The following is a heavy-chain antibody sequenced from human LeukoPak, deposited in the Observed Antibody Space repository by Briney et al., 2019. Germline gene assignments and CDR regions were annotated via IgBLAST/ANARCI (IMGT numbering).Heavy chain of an antibody. Sequence: PGGSLRLSCAFSGITLSNYGMSWVRQAPGKGLEWVAGISDSGGSTKYAASVKGRFTISRDNPKNTLYLQMNSLRAEDTAVYFCAKRGVVIRVILVGFHKEAYYFDSWGQGALVTVSS. CDR1: GITLSNYG. CDR3: AKRGVVIRVILVGFHKEAYYFDS. CDR2: ISDSGGST. V-gene: IGHV3-23*01. J-gene: IGHJ4*02. D-gene: IGHD3-22*01.